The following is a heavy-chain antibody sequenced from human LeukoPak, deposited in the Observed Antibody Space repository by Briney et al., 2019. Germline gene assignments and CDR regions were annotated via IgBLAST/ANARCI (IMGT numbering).Heavy chain of an antibody. CDR2: IYPGDYET. CDR1: GYSFSNYW. V-gene: IGHV5-51*01. CDR3: AIPPGYCGNDCSFDH. J-gene: IGHJ4*02. D-gene: IGHD2-21*02. Sequence: GESLKISCEGSGYSFSNYWIGWVRQMPGKGLEWMRIIYPGDYETRYSPSLQGLVTISVDKSISTAYLQWSSLKASDTAMYYCAIPPGYCGNDCSFDHWGQGTLVTVSS.